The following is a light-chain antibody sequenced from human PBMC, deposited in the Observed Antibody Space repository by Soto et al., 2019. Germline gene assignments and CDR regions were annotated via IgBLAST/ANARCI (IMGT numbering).Light chain of an antibody. CDR1: QDVRSD. CDR2: AAS. Sequence: DIQMTQSPSSLSASVGHTVTITCRASQDVRSDLGWYQHKPGKAPKRLIYAASRLQGGVPSRFSGSGSGTEFTLTIGSLQPEDSATYYCQQYDNLPITFGQGTRLEIK. J-gene: IGKJ5*01. V-gene: IGKV1-17*01. CDR3: QQYDNLPIT.